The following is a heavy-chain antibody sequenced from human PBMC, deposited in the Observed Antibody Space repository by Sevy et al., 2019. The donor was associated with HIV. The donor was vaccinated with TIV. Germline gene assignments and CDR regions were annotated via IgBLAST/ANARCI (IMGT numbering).Heavy chain of an antibody. Sequence: ASVKVSCKASGGTFSSYAISWVRQAPGQGLERMGGIIPIFGTANYAQKFQGRVTITADESTSTAYMELSSLRSEDTAVYYCARAYYYDSSGYYYYFDYWGQGTLVTVSS. CDR3: ARAYYYDSSGYYYYFDY. CDR1: GGTFSSYA. J-gene: IGHJ4*02. V-gene: IGHV1-69*13. CDR2: IIPIFGTA. D-gene: IGHD3-22*01.